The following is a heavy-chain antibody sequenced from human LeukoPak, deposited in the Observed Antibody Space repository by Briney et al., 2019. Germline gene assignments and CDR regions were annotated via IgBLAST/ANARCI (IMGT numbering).Heavy chain of an antibody. V-gene: IGHV1-69*01. CDR3: AREEAVAGFDY. D-gene: IGHD6-13*01. CDR1: GGTFSSYT. J-gene: IGHJ4*02. CDR2: IIPIFGTA. Sequence: SVKVSCKASGGTFSSYTINWVRQAPGQGLEWMGGIIPIFGTANYAQKFQGRVTITADESTSTAYMELSSLRSEDTAVYYCAREEAVAGFDYWGKGPLVTSSS.